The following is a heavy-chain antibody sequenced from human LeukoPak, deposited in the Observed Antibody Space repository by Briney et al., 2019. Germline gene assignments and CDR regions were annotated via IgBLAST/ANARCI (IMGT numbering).Heavy chain of an antibody. V-gene: IGHV3-30*18. Sequence: GGSLRLSCAASGFTFTSYGMHWVRQAPGKGLEWVAVISYDGSNKYYADSVKGRFTISRDNSKNTLYLQMNSLRAEDTAVYYCAKMMDLAFDIWGQGTMVTVSS. D-gene: IGHD3-16*01. CDR2: ISYDGSNK. CDR1: GFTFTSYG. J-gene: IGHJ3*02. CDR3: AKMMDLAFDI.